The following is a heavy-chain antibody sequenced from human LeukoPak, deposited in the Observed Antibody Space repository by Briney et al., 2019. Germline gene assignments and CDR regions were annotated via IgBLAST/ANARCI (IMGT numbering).Heavy chain of an antibody. V-gene: IGHV1-69*04. Sequence: GASVKVSCKASGGTFSSYAISWVRQAPGQGLEWMGRIIPILGIANYAQKFRGRVTITADKSTSTAYMELSSLRSEDTAVYYCARSENKVQGVDYGMDVWGQGTTVTVSS. CDR3: ARSENKVQGVDYGMDV. CDR2: IIPILGIA. CDR1: GGTFSSYA. J-gene: IGHJ6*02. D-gene: IGHD3-10*01.